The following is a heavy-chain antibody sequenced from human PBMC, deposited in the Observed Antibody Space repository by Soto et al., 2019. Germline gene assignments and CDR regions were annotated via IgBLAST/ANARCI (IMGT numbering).Heavy chain of an antibody. V-gene: IGHV3-30*18. D-gene: IGHD3-22*01. CDR1: GFTFSYYG. CDR2: ISYDGSNK. CDR3: AKDHYSETSGYKDH. J-gene: IGHJ4*02. Sequence: GGSLRLSCAASGFTFSYYGMHWVRQAPGKGLEWVAVISYDGSNKNYADSVKGRFTISRDNSKNTLYLQMNSLRAEDTAVYYCAKDHYSETSGYKDHWGQGTLVTVSS.